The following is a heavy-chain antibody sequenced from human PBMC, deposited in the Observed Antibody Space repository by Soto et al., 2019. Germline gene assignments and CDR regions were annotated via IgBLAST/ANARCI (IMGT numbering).Heavy chain of an antibody. V-gene: IGHV4-39*01. J-gene: IGHJ6*02. CDR2: IYYSGST. CDR1: GGSISSSSYY. CDR3: ARISRYYHGMDV. D-gene: IGHD3-16*01. Sequence: PSETLSLTCTVSGGSISSSSYYWGWIRQPPGKGLEWIGSIYYSGSTYYNPSLKSRVTISVDTSKNQFSLKLSSVTAADTAVYYCARISRYYHGMDVWGQGTTVTVSS.